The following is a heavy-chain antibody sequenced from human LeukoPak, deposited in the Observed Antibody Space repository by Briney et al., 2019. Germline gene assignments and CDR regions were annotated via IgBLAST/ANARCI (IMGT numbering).Heavy chain of an antibody. Sequence: GGSLRLSCAGSGFTFSNFGMHWVRQAPGKGLEWVTFIGNDGRNKKYGDSVKGRFTISRDNSKNTLSLQLSSLRAEDTAVYYCARNYYDSSGYSLDYWGQGTLVTVSS. D-gene: IGHD3-22*01. J-gene: IGHJ4*02. CDR2: IGNDGRNK. CDR3: ARNYYDSSGYSLDY. V-gene: IGHV3-30*02. CDR1: GFTFSNFG.